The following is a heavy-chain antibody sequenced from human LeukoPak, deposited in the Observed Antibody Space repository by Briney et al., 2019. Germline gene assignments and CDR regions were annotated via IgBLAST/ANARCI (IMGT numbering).Heavy chain of an antibody. CDR3: AELGITMIGGV. D-gene: IGHD3-10*02. V-gene: IGHV3-48*03. CDR1: GFTFSSYE. CDR2: ISSSGSTI. Sequence: GGSQRLPCAASGFTFSSYEMNWVRQAPGKGLEWVSYISSSGSTIYYADSVKGRFTISRDNAKNSLYLQMNSLRAEDTAVYYCAELGITMIGGVWGKGTTVTISS. J-gene: IGHJ6*04.